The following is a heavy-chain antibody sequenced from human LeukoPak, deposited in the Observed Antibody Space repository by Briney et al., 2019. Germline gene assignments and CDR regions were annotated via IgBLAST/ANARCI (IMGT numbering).Heavy chain of an antibody. D-gene: IGHD5-12*01. J-gene: IGHJ5*02. CDR1: GYTFTNYG. CDR3: ARGLSVVSGYDSGNWFDP. CDR2: MNPNSGNT. V-gene: IGHV1-8*02. Sequence: ASVKVSCKASGYTFTNYGITWVRQATGQGLEWMGWMNPNSGNTGYAQKFQGRVTMTRNTSISTAYMELSSLRSEDTAVYYCARGLSVVSGYDSGNWFDPWGQGTLVTVSS.